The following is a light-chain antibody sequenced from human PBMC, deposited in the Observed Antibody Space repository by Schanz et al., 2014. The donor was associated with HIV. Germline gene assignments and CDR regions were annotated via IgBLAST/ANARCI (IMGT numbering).Light chain of an antibody. J-gene: IGKJ1*01. CDR1: QSVSSSY. Sequence: EIVLTQSPGTLSLSPGERVTLSCRASQSVSSSYLAWYQQKPGQSPRLLIYGASTRAAGFPDRFSGSGSGTDFTLTISRLEPEDYAVYYCQQYGSSPWTFGQGTRVDVK. CDR3: QQYGSSPWT. V-gene: IGKV3-20*01. CDR2: GAS.